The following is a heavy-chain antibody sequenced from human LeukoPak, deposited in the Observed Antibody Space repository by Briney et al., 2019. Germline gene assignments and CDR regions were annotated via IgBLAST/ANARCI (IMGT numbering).Heavy chain of an antibody. D-gene: IGHD5-18*01. CDR3: AKDRGDSYGHELFDY. Sequence: GGSLRLSCAGSGFTLSSYAMSWVRQAPGRGLEWVSLISGGTDKTYYADSVKGRFTISRDNSKNTLYLQMNSLRAEDTAVYYCAKDRGDSYGHELFDYRGQGTLVTVSS. CDR2: ISGGTDKT. CDR1: GFTLSSYA. J-gene: IGHJ4*02. V-gene: IGHV3-23*01.